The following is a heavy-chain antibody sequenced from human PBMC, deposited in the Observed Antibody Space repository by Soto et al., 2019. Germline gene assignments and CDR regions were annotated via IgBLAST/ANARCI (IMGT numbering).Heavy chain of an antibody. Sequence: PGGSLRLSCAASGFTFSDYYMSWIRQAPGKGLEWVSYISSSGSTIYYADSVKGRFTISRDNAKNSLYLQMNSLRAEDTAVYYRAKDGPGDQYDTPDYWGQGTLVTVSS. CDR2: ISSSGSTI. D-gene: IGHD3-9*01. CDR1: GFTFSDYY. CDR3: AKDGPGDQYDTPDY. V-gene: IGHV3-11*01. J-gene: IGHJ4*02.